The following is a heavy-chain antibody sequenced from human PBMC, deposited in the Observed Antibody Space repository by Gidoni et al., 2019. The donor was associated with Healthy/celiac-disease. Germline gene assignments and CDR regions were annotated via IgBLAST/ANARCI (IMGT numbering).Heavy chain of an antibody. D-gene: IGHD6-13*01. CDR1: GVSISRGGYY. CDR2: IYYSGST. CDR3: AREEYSSSWYLAFDI. V-gene: IGHV4-31*03. J-gene: IGHJ3*02. Sequence: QLQLQESGPGLVNPSQTLSLTCPVSGVSISRGGYYWSWIRQQPGKGLEWIGYIYYSGSTYYNPSLKSRVTISVDTSKNQFALKLSSVTAADTAVYYCAREEYSSSWYLAFDIWGQGTMVTVSS.